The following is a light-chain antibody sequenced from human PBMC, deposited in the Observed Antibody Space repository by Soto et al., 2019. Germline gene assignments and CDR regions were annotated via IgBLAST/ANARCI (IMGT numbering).Light chain of an antibody. V-gene: IGKV3D-15*01. CDR1: QSVSSY. CDR3: QQYNNWPYT. CDR2: GAS. J-gene: IGKJ5*01. Sequence: EIVLTQSPATLSLSPGERATLSCRASQSVSSYLAWYQQKPGQAPRLLIYGASSRATGIPDRFIGSGSGTEFTLTISSLQSEDFAVYYCQQYNNWPYTFGQGTRLEIK.